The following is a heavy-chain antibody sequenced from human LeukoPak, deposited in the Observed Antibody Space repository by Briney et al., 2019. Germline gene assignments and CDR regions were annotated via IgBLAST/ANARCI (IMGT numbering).Heavy chain of an antibody. CDR1: GFTFSDYY. D-gene: IGHD6-6*01. Sequence: PGGSLRLSCAASGFTFSDYYMSWIRQAPGKGLEWVSYISSSGSTIYYADSVKGRFTISSDNAKNSLYLQMNSLRAEDTAVYYCARTRVQGPKYDYWGQGTLVTVSS. CDR2: ISSSGSTI. V-gene: IGHV3-11*01. J-gene: IGHJ4*02. CDR3: ARTRVQGPKYDY.